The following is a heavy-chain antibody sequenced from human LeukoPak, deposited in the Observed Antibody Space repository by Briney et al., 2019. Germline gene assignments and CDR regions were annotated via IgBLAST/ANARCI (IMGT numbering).Heavy chain of an antibody. V-gene: IGHV3-21*01. J-gene: IGHJ4*02. CDR2: ISSSSSYI. CDR3: ARDSQAVGTDFDY. CDR1: GFTFSNYN. Sequence: PGGSLRLSCAASGFTFSNYNMNWVRRAPGKGLEWVSSISSSSSYITYADSVKGRFTISRDNAKNSLYLQMHSLRAEDTAVYYCARDSQAVGTDFDYWGQGTLVTVSS. D-gene: IGHD6-13*01.